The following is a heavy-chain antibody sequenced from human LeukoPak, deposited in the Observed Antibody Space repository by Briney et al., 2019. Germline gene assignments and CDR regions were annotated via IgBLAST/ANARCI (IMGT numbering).Heavy chain of an antibody. D-gene: IGHD3-3*01. CDR3: ARAHSLEWLIFSRGWRYYFDY. CDR2: ISYDGSNK. V-gene: IGHV3-30-3*01. Sequence: GGSLRLSCAASGFTFSSYAMHWVRQAPGKGLEWVAVISYDGSNKYYADSVKGRFTISRDNSKNTLYLQMNSLRAEDTAVYYCARAHSLEWLIFSRGWRYYFDYWGQGTLVTVSS. CDR1: GFTFSSYA. J-gene: IGHJ4*02.